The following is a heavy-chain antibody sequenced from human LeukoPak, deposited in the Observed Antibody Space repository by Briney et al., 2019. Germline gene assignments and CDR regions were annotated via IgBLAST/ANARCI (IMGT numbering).Heavy chain of an antibody. CDR1: GGSFSGYY. Sequence: PSETLSLTCAVYGGSFSGYYWSWIRQPPGKGLEWNGEINHSGSTNYNPSLKSRVTISVDTSKNQFSLKLSSVTAADTAVYYCARARIAARRGWFDPWGQGTLVTVSS. CDR2: INHSGST. CDR3: ARARIAARRGWFDP. D-gene: IGHD6-6*01. J-gene: IGHJ5*02. V-gene: IGHV4-34*01.